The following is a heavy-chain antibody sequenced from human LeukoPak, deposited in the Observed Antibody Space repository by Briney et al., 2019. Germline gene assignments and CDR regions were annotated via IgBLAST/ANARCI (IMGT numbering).Heavy chain of an antibody. D-gene: IGHD4-23*01. J-gene: IGHJ4*02. Sequence: PGGSLRLSCAASGFTFSSFWMTWVRQAPGKRLEYVANIKQDGTDKYYVGSVKGRFTISRDNAKNSLYLQMSSLRAEDTAVYYCARGTTTVVTPGLDYWGQGTLVTVSS. V-gene: IGHV3-7*03. CDR2: IKQDGTDK. CDR1: GFTFSSFW. CDR3: ARGTTTVVTPGLDY.